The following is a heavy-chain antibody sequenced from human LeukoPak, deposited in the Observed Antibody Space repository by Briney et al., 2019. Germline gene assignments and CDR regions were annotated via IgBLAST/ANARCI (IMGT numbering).Heavy chain of an antibody. Sequence: GGSLRLSCVASGFTFSNYNMNWVRQTPGKGLEWVSSISSRQNDVQYADSLEGRFTISRDNAKNSLYLQMNTLRAEDTAVYFCAREVGSGWNYFDLWGQGTLVTVSS. CDR3: AREVGSGWNYFDL. CDR2: ISSRQNDV. CDR1: GFTFSNYN. V-gene: IGHV3-21*01. J-gene: IGHJ4*02. D-gene: IGHD6-19*01.